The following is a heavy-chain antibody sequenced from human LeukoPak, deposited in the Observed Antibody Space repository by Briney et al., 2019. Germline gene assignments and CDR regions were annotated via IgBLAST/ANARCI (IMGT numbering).Heavy chain of an antibody. D-gene: IGHD3-22*01. J-gene: IGHJ2*01. CDR3: ARDSSYYYDSSGYHPAWYCDL. CDR1: GFTFRSNS. CDR2: ISGSGGNP. V-gene: IGHV3-23*01. Sequence: GGSLRLSCAASGFTFRSNSMTWVRQAPGKGLEWVSVISGSGGNPYYADSVKGRFTISRDNSKNTVFLHMNSLRAEDTAVYHCARDSSYYYDSSGYHPAWYCDLWGRGTLVTVSS.